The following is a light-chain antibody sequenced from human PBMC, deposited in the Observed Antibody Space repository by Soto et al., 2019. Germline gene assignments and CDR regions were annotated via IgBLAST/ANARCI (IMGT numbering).Light chain of an antibody. CDR1: SSDVGAYNL. V-gene: IGLV2-11*01. Sequence: QSVLTQPASVSGSPGQSITISCTGTSSDVGAYNLVSWYQQHPGKAPKLMIYDVSKRPSGVPDRFSGSKSGNTASLTISGLQAEDEADYYCCSYAGSSYVFGTGTKVTV. CDR3: CSYAGSSYV. CDR2: DVS. J-gene: IGLJ1*01.